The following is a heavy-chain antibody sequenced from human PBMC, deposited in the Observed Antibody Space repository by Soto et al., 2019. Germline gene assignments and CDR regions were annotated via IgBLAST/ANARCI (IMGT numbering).Heavy chain of an antibody. D-gene: IGHD5-18*01. J-gene: IGHJ5*02. CDR2: IYYSGST. Sequence: SETLFLTCTVSGGSISSYYWSWIRQPPGKGLEWIGYIYYSGSTNYNPSLKSRVTISVDTSKNQFSLKLSSVTAADTAVYYCARSSYSYGYSLFDPWGQGTLVTVSS. CDR1: GGSISSYY. CDR3: ARSSYSYGYSLFDP. V-gene: IGHV4-59*01.